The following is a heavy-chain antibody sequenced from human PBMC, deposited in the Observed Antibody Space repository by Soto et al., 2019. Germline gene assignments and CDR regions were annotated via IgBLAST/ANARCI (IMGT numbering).Heavy chain of an antibody. CDR3: AKDCNTGAWAYGMDG. CDR2: ISGSGGTT. J-gene: IGHJ6*02. Sequence: GGSLRLSCAASGFTFSSHAMIWVRQIPGKGLEWVSVISGSGGTTYYADSVKGRFTISRDNSKNTLYLQMNSLRAEDTAIYYCAKDCNTGAWAYGMDGWGQGTKVTVSS. V-gene: IGHV3-23*01. CDR1: GFTFSSHA. D-gene: IGHD7-27*01.